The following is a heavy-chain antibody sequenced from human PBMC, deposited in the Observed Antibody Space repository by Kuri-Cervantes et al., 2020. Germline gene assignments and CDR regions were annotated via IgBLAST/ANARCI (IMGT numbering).Heavy chain of an antibody. CDR2: INHSGST. J-gene: IGHJ4*02. V-gene: IGHV4-34*01. CDR3: ARAKQWLRSLDY. CDR1: GGSFSGYY. Sequence: SQTLSLTCAVYGGSFSGYYWSWIRQPPGKGLEWIGEINHSGSTNYNPPLKSRVTISVDTSKNQFSLKLSSVTAADTAVYYCARAKQWLRSLDYWGQGTLVT. D-gene: IGHD6-19*01.